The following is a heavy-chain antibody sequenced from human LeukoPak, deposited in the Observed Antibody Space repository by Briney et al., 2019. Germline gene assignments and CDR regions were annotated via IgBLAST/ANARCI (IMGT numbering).Heavy chain of an antibody. CDR1: GFTFSSYA. J-gene: IGHJ4*02. V-gene: IGHV3-30*04. D-gene: IGHD6-13*01. CDR2: ISYDGSNK. CDR3: AREGSSSWAHSDY. Sequence: GGSLRLSCAASGFTFSSYAMHWVRQAPGKGLEWVAVISYDGSNKYYADSVKGRFTISRDNSKNTLYLQMNSLRAEDTAVYYCAREGSSSWAHSDYWGQGTLVTVSS.